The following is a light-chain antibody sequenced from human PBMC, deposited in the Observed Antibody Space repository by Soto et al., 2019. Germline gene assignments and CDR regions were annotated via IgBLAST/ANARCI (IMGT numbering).Light chain of an antibody. Sequence: QSARTQPAAVSGSTGQSITISCTGTSSDVGYYNLVSWYQQHPGKAPRHIIYEVNKRPSGFSNRFSGSKSGNTASLTISGLQAEDEADYYCCSYAGSTTHYVFGSGTKVTVL. CDR2: EVN. J-gene: IGLJ1*01. CDR3: CSYAGSTTHYV. CDR1: SSDVGYYNL. V-gene: IGLV2-23*02.